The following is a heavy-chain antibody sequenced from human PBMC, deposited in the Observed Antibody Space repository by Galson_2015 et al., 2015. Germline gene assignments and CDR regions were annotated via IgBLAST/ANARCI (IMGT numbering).Heavy chain of an antibody. CDR2: IEDSGRT. D-gene: IGHD1-26*01. V-gene: IGHV4-61*01. CDR1: GGSITSATYY. Sequence: SETLSLTCSVSGGSITSATYYWGWIRQPPGEGLEWLGYIEDSGRTNYNSSLKSRVTMSLDTSKNQFSLKLRSVTAADTAMYFCARNGGSYTFDYWGQGALVTVYS. CDR3: ARNGGSYTFDY. J-gene: IGHJ4*02.